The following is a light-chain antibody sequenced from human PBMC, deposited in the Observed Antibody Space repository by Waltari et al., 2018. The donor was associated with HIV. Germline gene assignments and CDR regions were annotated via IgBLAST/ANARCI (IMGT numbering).Light chain of an antibody. CDR3: QQSYYSPT. V-gene: IGKV1-39*01. J-gene: IGKJ3*01. CDR2: GAA. CDR1: QNVKNY. Sequence: DIQMTQSPSYLSASIGDRVNITCRAGQNVKNYLNWYQQRPGQAPKILIYGAATFYTGVPSRFSGSGSGTDFTLTITNLQPEDFAVYFCQQSYYSPTFGPGTTVDTK.